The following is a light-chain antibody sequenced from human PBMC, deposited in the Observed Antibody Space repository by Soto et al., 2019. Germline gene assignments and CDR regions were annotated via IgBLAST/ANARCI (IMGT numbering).Light chain of an antibody. CDR1: QAVEKNY. CDR3: QQCATTPPT. Sequence: PGERATLSCRASQAVEKNYLAWYQQKPGQAPRLLVDDASRRAAGIPDRSNGSGSGTDFTLTISRLEPEDFAVYYCQQCATTPPTFGQGTKVEI. CDR2: DAS. J-gene: IGKJ1*01. V-gene: IGKV3-20*01.